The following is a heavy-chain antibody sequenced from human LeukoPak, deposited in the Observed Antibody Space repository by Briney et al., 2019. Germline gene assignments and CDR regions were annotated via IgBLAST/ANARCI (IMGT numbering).Heavy chain of an antibody. CDR2: IYYSGST. D-gene: IGHD3-10*01. Sequence: SETLSLTCTVSGGSLNSYYWSWIRQPPGKGLELIGYIYYSGSTNYNPSLKSRVTISVDTSKNQFSLKLSSVTAADTAVYYCARDTAPSDSGTYWGQGTLVTVSS. CDR1: GGSLNSYY. CDR3: ARDTAPSDSGTY. J-gene: IGHJ4*02. V-gene: IGHV4-59*01.